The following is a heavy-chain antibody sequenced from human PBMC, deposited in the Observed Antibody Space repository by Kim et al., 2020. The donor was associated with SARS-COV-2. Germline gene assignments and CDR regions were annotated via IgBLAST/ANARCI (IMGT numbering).Heavy chain of an antibody. D-gene: IGHD2-2*01. J-gene: IGHJ6*02. CDR1: GGTFSSYA. V-gene: IGHV1-69*04. Sequence: SVKVSCKASGGTFSSYAISWVRQAPGQGLEWMGRIIPILGIANYAQKFQSRVTITADKSTSTAYMELSSLRSEDTAVYYCARGRNRIMPHPKSYGMDVWGQGTTVTVSS. CDR3: ARGRNRIMPHPKSYGMDV. CDR2: IIPILGIA.